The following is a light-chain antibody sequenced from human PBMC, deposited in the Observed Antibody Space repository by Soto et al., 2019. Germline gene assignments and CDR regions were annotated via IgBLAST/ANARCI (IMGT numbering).Light chain of an antibody. Sequence: DIQMTQSPSTLYASVGDRVTITCRASQRISKWLAWYQQKPGKAPKVLIWDAYTLQRGVPSRFSGSGSGTEFTLTISSLQPDDFATYYCQQYNGHSTWTFGQGTKVEIK. CDR1: QRISKW. J-gene: IGKJ1*01. CDR3: QQYNGHSTWT. V-gene: IGKV1-5*01. CDR2: DAY.